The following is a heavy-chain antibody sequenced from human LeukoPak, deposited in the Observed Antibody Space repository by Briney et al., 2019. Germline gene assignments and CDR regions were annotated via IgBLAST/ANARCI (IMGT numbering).Heavy chain of an antibody. V-gene: IGHV1-69*05. D-gene: IGHD3-10*01. CDR3: AREYYYGSGSYSDNWFDP. CDR2: IIPIFGTA. J-gene: IGHJ5*02. CDR1: RGTFSSYA. Sequence: SVKVSCKASRGTFSSYAISWVRQAPGQGLEWMGGIIPIFGTANYAQKFQGRVTMTRDTSTSTVYMELSSLRSEDTAVYYCAREYYYGSGSYSDNWFDPWGQGTLVTVSS.